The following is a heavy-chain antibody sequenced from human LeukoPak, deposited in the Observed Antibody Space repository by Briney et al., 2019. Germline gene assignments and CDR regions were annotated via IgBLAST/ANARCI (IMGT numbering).Heavy chain of an antibody. CDR2: IIPIFGTA. CDR1: GGTFSSYA. Sequence: SVKVSCKASGGTFSSYAISWVRQAPGQGLEWMGRIIPIFGTANYAQKFQGRDTRTTDEYTSTAYMELSSLRSEDTAVYYCARTVVRDARYFDYWGEGTLVTVSS. J-gene: IGHJ4*02. V-gene: IGHV1-69*05. CDR3: ARTVVRDARYFDY. D-gene: IGHD3-10*01.